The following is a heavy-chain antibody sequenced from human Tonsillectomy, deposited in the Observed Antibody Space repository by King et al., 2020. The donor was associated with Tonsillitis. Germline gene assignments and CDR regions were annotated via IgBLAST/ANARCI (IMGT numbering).Heavy chain of an antibody. D-gene: IGHD5-24*01. CDR3: ARRRWNAFDL. Sequence: QLQESGPGLVKPSGTLSLTCAVSGGSISSSNWWSWVRKPPGKGQEWIGGIYHSGSTNYNPSLKSRVTMSVDKSKNQFSLKLSSVTAADTAVYYCARRRWNAFDLWGQGTRVTVSS. CDR1: GGSISSSNW. J-gene: IGHJ3*01. V-gene: IGHV4-4*02. CDR2: IYHSGST.